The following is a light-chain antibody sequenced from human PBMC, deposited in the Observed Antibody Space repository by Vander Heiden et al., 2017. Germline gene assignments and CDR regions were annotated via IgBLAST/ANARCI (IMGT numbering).Light chain of an antibody. CDR3: QQYDSTPIS. CDR2: WAS. V-gene: IGKV4-1*01. J-gene: IGKJ5*01. CDR1: QSVLYSSNNENY. Sequence: DNVLTQSPHPLAVPLGERPTFHCTSGQSVLYSSNNENYLAWYQQKSGQPPRLLIYWASTRESGVPDRFSGSGSGTDSTLTISSLQAEDVAVYYCQQYDSTPISFGQGTRLEIK.